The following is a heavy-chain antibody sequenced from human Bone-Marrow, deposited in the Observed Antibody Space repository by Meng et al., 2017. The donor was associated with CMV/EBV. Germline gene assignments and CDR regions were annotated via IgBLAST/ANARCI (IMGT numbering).Heavy chain of an antibody. D-gene: IGHD3-3*01. CDR3: ARVFWSSRDFLEWFLAGMDV. V-gene: IGHV3-53*05. Sequence: GGSLRLSCEASRFSVSRVYKSWVRQAPGKGLEWVSVLYSGGCTGYVDFVKGRFTISGDNSKNTLYLQMNSLRAEDTAVYYCARVFWSSRDFLEWFLAGMDVWGQGTTVTVSS. J-gene: IGHJ6*02. CDR1: RFSVSRVY. CDR2: LYSGGCT.